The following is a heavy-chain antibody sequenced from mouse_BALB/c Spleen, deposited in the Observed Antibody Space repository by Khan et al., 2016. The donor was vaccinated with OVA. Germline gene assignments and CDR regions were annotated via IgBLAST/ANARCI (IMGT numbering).Heavy chain of an antibody. CDR3: AREIGAPFDY. J-gene: IGHJ2*01. V-gene: IGHV5-17*02. Sequence: VQLKESGGGLVQPGGSRKLSCAVSGFTFSSFGMHWVRQAPEKGLEWVAYISSGSSTIYYADTVKGRFTISRDNPKNTLFLQMTSLRSEVTAMYCGAREIGAPFDYWGQGTTLTVSS. CDR2: ISSGSSTI. CDR1: GFTFSSFG.